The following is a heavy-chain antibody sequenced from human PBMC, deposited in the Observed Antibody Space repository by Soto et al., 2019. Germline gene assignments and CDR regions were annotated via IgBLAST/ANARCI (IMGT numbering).Heavy chain of an antibody. CDR1: GYTFTSYG. Sequence: QVKLVQSGAEVKKPGASVKVSCKASGYTFTSYGISWVRQAPGQGLEWMGWISAYNGNTNYAQKLQGRVTMTTDTSTSTAYMELRSLRSDDMDVYDCARGFAFVKLDYYGMDVWGQGTTVTVSS. CDR3: ARGFAFVKLDYYGMDV. J-gene: IGHJ6*02. V-gene: IGHV1-18*03. D-gene: IGHD3-10*01. CDR2: ISAYNGNT.